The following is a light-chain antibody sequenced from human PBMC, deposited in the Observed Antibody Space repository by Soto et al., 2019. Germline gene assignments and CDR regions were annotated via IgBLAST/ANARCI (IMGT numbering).Light chain of an antibody. CDR2: DAS. J-gene: IGKJ3*01. CDR1: QSVSNH. V-gene: IGKV3-11*01. CDR3: QQRDNWPPFT. Sequence: EIVLTQSPATLSLSPGERANLSCRASQSVSNHLAWYQQKPGQSPRLLIYDASNRATGIPARFSGSGSGTDFTLTISILDPEDFAVYYCQQRDNWPPFTFGPGTKVDI.